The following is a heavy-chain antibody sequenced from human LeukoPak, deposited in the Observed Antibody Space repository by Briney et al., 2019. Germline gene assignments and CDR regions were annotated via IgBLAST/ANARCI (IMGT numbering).Heavy chain of an antibody. CDR2: IIPIFGTA. V-gene: IGHV1-69*13. CDR3: ARDRLGSGWPDY. D-gene: IGHD6-19*01. J-gene: IGHJ4*02. Sequence: GASVKVSCKASGGTFISYAISWVRQAPGQGLEWMGGIIPIFGTANYAQKFQGRVTITADESTSTAYMELSSLRSEDTAVYYCARDRLGSGWPDYWGQGTLVTASS. CDR1: GGTFISYA.